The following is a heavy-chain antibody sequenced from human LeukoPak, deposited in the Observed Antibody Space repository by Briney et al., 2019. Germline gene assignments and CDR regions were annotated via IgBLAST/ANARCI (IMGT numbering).Heavy chain of an antibody. CDR3: ASDSSGWYALDV. J-gene: IGHJ6*02. CDR2: IIPIFGTA. D-gene: IGHD6-19*01. V-gene: IGHV1-69*06. CDR1: GGTFSSYA. Sequence: SVKVSCKASGGTFSSYAISWVRQAPGQGLEWMGGIIPIFGTANYAQKFQGRVTITADKSTSTAYMELSSLRSEDTAVYYCASDSSGWYALDVWGQGTTVTVSS.